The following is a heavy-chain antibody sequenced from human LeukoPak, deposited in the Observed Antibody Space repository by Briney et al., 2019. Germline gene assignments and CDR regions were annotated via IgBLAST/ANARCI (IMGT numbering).Heavy chain of an antibody. Sequence: SGTLSLTCAVSGGSISSSNWWSWVRQPPGKGLEWIGEIYHSGSTNYNPSLKSRVTISVDTSKNQFSLKLSSVTAADTAVYYCARVLGDSSGYYLYYYYYYMDVWGKGTTVTVSS. J-gene: IGHJ6*03. CDR2: IYHSGST. V-gene: IGHV4-4*02. D-gene: IGHD3-22*01. CDR1: GGSISSSNW. CDR3: ARVLGDSSGYYLYYYYYYMDV.